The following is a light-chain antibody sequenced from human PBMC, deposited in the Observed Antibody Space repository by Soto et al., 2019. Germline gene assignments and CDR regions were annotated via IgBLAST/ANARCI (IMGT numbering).Light chain of an antibody. J-gene: IGLJ1*01. CDR3: SSYTISSTPYV. V-gene: IGLV2-14*01. CDR1: SSDVGGYNY. Sequence: QSSLTQPASVSGSPGQSITIACTGTSSDVGGYNYVSWYQQHPGKAPKLMIYEVSNRPSGVSNRFSGSKSGNTASLTISGLQAEDEADYYCSSYTISSTPYVFET. CDR2: EVS.